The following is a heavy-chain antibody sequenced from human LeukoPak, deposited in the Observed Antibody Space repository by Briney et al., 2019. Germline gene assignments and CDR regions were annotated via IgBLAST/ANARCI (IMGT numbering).Heavy chain of an antibody. CDR2: IYYSGST. J-gene: IGHJ3*02. V-gene: IGHV4-30-4*01. Sequence: PSETLSLTCTVSGGSISSGDYSWSWIRQPPGTGLEWIGYIYYSGSTYYNPSLKSRVTISVDTSKNQFSLKLSSVTAADTAVYYCASRDYYDSSGSAGAFDIWGQGTMVTVSS. D-gene: IGHD3-22*01. CDR3: ASRDYYDSSGSAGAFDI. CDR1: GGSISSGDYS.